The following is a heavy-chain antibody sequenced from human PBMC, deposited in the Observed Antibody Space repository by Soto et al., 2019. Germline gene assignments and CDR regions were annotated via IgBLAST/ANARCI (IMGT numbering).Heavy chain of an antibody. Sequence: EVQLVESGGGLVQPGGSLRLSCAASGFTFSSYWMHWVRQAPGKGLVWVSRINSDGSSTSYADSVKGRFTISRDNDENRVYLRMNGLRALDTDVYYCVETRVVVSDDSREHYCGQGTLVTLSS. CDR2: INSDGSST. J-gene: IGHJ4*02. D-gene: IGHD2-21*01. CDR3: VETRVVVSDDSREHY. CDR1: GFTFSSYW. V-gene: IGHV3-74*01.